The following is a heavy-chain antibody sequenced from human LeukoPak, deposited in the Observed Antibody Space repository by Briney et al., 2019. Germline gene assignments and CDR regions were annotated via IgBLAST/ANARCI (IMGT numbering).Heavy chain of an antibody. D-gene: IGHD3-9*01. J-gene: IGHJ4*02. Sequence: GGSLRLSCAASGFPFSSYAMSWVRQSPGKGLEWVSAISGGNGNTYYAYYADSVRGRFTISRDSSKNTLYLQMNSLRAEDTAVYYCAKFYDILTGHFDYWGQGTLVTVSS. CDR1: GFPFSSYA. CDR2: ISGGNGNTYYA. V-gene: IGHV3-23*01. CDR3: AKFYDILTGHFDY.